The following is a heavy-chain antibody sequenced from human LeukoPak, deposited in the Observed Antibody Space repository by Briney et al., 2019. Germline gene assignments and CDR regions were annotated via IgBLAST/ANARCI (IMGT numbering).Heavy chain of an antibody. CDR1: GYTFTSYG. Sequence: WASVKVSCKASGYTFTSYGISWVRQAPGQGLEWMGWISAYNGNTNYAQKLQGRVTMTTDTSTSTAYMELRSLRSDDTAVYYCARGLYYDYVWGSYRFDYFDYWGQGTLVTVSS. D-gene: IGHD3-16*02. J-gene: IGHJ4*02. CDR3: ARGLYYDYVWGSYRFDYFDY. V-gene: IGHV1-18*01. CDR2: ISAYNGNT.